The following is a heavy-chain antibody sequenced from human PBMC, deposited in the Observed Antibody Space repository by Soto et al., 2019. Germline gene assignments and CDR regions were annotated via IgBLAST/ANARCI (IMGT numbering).Heavy chain of an antibody. D-gene: IGHD5-12*01. CDR2: TYITGTT. J-gene: IGHJ3*02. Sequence: SEILSLTCTVSGGSISSHYWSWIRQPAGKELEWIGRTYITGTTSYNPSLKSRVSMSLDSSRNLFSLKLSSVTAADTAVYYCARDGGYTGYEQGNPFDIWGQGTKVTVSS. V-gene: IGHV4-4*07. CDR1: GGSISSHY. CDR3: ARDGGYTGYEQGNPFDI.